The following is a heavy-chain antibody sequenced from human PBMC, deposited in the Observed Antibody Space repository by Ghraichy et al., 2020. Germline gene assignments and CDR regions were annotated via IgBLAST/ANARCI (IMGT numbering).Heavy chain of an antibody. CDR2: INHSGST. CDR1: GGSFSGYY. Sequence: TLSLTCAVYGGSFSGYYWSWIRQPPGKGLEWIGEINHSGSTNYNPSLKSRVTISVDTSKNQFSLKLSSVTAADTAVYYCARGLKGVLGYYDSSGYYPYYYYGMDVWGQGTTVTVSS. J-gene: IGHJ6*02. CDR3: ARGLKGVLGYYDSSGYYPYYYYGMDV. D-gene: IGHD3-22*01. V-gene: IGHV4-34*01.